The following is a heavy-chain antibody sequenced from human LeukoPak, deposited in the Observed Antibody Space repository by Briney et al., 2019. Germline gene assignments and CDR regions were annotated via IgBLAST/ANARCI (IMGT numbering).Heavy chain of an antibody. CDR3: ARHNAPRRVGFDF. V-gene: IGHV4-39*01. Sequence: PETLSLTCSVSGDSVRNDFYYWGWIRQPPGKGLEWVACLSHAGNTWYNPSLESRLSVSVDTSKNQFSLKFSSVTAADTALYWCARHNAPRRVGFDFWGQGILVTVFS. J-gene: IGHJ4*02. CDR2: LSHAGNT. CDR1: GDSVRNDFYY. D-gene: IGHD2-2*01.